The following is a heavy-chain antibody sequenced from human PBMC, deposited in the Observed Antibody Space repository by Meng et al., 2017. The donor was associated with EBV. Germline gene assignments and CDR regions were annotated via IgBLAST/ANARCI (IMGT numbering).Heavy chain of an antibody. CDR2: IYYTGST. V-gene: IGHV4-61*01. J-gene: IGHJ5*02. CDR3: ARGDYTNYPRWFDP. D-gene: IGHD4-11*01. CDR1: GGSVNNESYY. Sequence: QVQLQESGPGLVTPSETRSLTRTVSGGSVNNESYYWGWIRQPPGKGLEYIGYIYYTGSTNYNSSLKSRVTISLDKSKNQFSLKLTSLTAADTAIYYCARGDYTNYPRWFDPWGQVTLVTVSS.